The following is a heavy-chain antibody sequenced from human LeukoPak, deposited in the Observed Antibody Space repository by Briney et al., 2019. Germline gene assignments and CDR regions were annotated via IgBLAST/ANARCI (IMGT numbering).Heavy chain of an antibody. J-gene: IGHJ4*02. D-gene: IGHD1-26*01. Sequence: GGSLRLSCAVSGFTFSGSAIHWVRQASGKGLEWVGRIRSKANNYATAFAASVKGRFTISRDNSKNTLYLQMNSLRAEDTAVYYCAKDGGSYYFDYWGQGTLVTVSS. V-gene: IGHV3-73*01. CDR2: IRSKANNYAT. CDR1: GFTFSGSA. CDR3: AKDGGSYYFDY.